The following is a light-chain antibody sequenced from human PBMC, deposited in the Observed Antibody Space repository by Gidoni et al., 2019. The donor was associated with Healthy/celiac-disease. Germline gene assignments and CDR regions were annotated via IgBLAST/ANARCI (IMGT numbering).Light chain of an antibody. CDR1: QIVSSSY. CDR2: DAS. Sequence: IVLTQSPAPLSLSPGARATLSCGASQIVSSSYLAWYQQKPGLAPRLLIYDASSRATRIPDRVRDSGSGTDFTLTISRLELEDLAVDYWQKDGSSVLTFGGGTKVEIK. CDR3: QKDGSSVLT. V-gene: IGKV3D-20*01. J-gene: IGKJ4*01.